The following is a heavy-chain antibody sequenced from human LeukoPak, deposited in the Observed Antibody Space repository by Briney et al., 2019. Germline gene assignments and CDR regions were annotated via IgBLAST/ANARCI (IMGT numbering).Heavy chain of an antibody. CDR1: GGSVSSGSYY. J-gene: IGHJ4*02. D-gene: IGHD3-16*01. CDR3: ARDRDGAVATFDY. V-gene: IGHV4-61*01. CDR2: IYYSGST. Sequence: SETLSLTCTVSGGSVSSGSYYWSWIRQPPGKGLEWIGYIYYSGSTNYNPSLKSRVTISVDTSKNQFSLKLSSVTAADTAVYYCARDRDGAVATFDYSGQGTLVTVSS.